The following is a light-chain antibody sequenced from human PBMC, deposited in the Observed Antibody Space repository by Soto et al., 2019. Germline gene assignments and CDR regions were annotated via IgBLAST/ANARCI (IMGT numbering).Light chain of an antibody. CDR3: QVWDSSSDVV. Sequence: SYELTQPPSVSVAPGKTATITCGGINIGSKSVHWYQQRPGQAPVMVIYHSSDRPSGIPERFSGSNSGNTATLTISRLEAGDEADYYCQVWDSSSDVVFGGGTKLTVL. J-gene: IGLJ3*02. CDR2: HSS. CDR1: NIGSKS. V-gene: IGLV3-21*04.